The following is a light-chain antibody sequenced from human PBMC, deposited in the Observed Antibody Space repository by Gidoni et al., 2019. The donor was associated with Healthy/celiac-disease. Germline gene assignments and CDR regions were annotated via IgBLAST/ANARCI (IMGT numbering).Light chain of an antibody. J-gene: IGKJ5*01. Sequence: DIQMTQSPSSLSASVGDRVTITCRASQGISNYLAWYQQKPGKVPKLLIYAASTLQSAVPSRFSGSGSGTDFTLTISSLQPEDVATYYCQKYNSAPRTFGHXTRLEIK. CDR2: AAS. V-gene: IGKV1-27*01. CDR3: QKYNSAPRT. CDR1: QGISNY.